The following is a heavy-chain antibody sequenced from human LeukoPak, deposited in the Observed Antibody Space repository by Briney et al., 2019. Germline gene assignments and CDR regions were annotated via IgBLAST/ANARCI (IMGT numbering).Heavy chain of an antibody. CDR2: ILNGGST. Sequence: SETLSLTCTVSGGPMSSSSYYWVWIRQSPGKGLQWIGSILNGGSTYYNPSLKSRVTISVDTSKNQFSLKLSSVTAADTAVYYCARRLLAAPGSSDWIDPWGQGTLVTVSS. V-gene: IGHV4-39*01. CDR3: ARRLLAAPGSSDWIDP. D-gene: IGHD6-13*01. CDR1: GGPMSSSSYY. J-gene: IGHJ5*02.